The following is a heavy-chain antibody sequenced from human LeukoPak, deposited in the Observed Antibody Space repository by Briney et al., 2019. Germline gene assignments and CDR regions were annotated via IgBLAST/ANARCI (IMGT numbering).Heavy chain of an antibody. J-gene: IGHJ4*02. V-gene: IGHV4-59*12. CDR3: AREQNSSGWDFDY. CDR2: IYYSGST. D-gene: IGHD6-19*01. CDR1: GGSISSYY. Sequence: SETLSLSCTVSGGSISSYYWSWIRQPPGKGLEWIGYIYYSGSTNYNPSLKSRVTISVDTSKNQFSLQLNSVTPEDTAVYYCAREQNSSGWDFDYWGQGTLVTVSS.